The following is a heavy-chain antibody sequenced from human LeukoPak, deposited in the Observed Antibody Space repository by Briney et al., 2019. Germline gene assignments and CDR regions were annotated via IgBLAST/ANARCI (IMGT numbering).Heavy chain of an antibody. V-gene: IGHV4-59*11. CDR1: GGSIRSHY. CDR2: IYYSGST. D-gene: IGHD3-3*01. Sequence: PSETLSLTCTVSGGSIRSHYWSWIRQPPGKGLEWIGYIYYSGSTNYNPSLKSRVTMSVDTSKNQFSLKLSSVTAADTAVYYCARLTIELRFLEWLLTDWGQGTLVTVSS. J-gene: IGHJ4*02. CDR3: ARLTIELRFLEWLLTD.